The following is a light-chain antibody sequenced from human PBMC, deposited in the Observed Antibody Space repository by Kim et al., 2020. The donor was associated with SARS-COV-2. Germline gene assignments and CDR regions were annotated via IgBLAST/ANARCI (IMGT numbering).Light chain of an antibody. CDR2: GAS. J-gene: IGKJ4*01. CDR1: QSVSSSY. V-gene: IGKV3-20*01. Sequence: EIVLTQSPGTLSLSPGERATLSCRASQSVSSSYLAWYQQKPGQAPRLLIYGASSRATGIPARFSGSGSGTDFTLTISRLEPEDFAVYYCQQYGSSLFTFGGGTKVDIK. CDR3: QQYGSSLFT.